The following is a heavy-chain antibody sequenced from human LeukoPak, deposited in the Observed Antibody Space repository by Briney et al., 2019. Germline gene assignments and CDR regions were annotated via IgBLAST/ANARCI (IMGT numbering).Heavy chain of an antibody. Sequence: ASVKVSCKASGYTFTSYGISWVRQAPGQGLEWMGWISAYNGNTNYAQKLQGRVTMTTDTSTSTAYMELRSLRSDDTAVYYCARDHKGYCSSTSCRYYFDYWGQGTLVTVSS. CDR1: GYTFTSYG. V-gene: IGHV1-18*01. D-gene: IGHD2-2*01. J-gene: IGHJ4*02. CDR2: ISAYNGNT. CDR3: ARDHKGYCSSTSCRYYFDY.